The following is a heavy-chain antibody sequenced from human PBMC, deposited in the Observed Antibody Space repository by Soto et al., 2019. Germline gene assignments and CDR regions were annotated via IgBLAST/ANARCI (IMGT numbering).Heavy chain of an antibody. J-gene: IGHJ4*02. D-gene: IGHD5-12*01. CDR1: GFTFSSYS. CDR3: AREGYSGYDFDY. Sequence: EVQLVESGGGLVKPGGSLRLSCAASGFTFSSYSMHWVRQAPGKGLEWVSYISTSSTYIYYADSVKGRFTMSRDNAKNSLYLQINSLRAEDMVLYYCAREGYSGYDFDYWGQGTVVTVSS. CDR2: ISTSSTYI. V-gene: IGHV3-21*01.